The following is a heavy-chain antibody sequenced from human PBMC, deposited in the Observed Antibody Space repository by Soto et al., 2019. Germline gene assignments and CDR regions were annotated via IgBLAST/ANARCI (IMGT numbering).Heavy chain of an antibody. J-gene: IGHJ4*02. CDR1: GGSISSSSYY. Sequence: SETLSLTCTVSGGSISSSSYYWGWIRQPPGKGLEWIGSIYYSGSTYYNPSLKSRVTISVDTSKNQFSLKLSSVTAADTAVYYCASGAALVVGATTFGVSSIDYWGQGTLVTVSS. CDR3: ASGAALVVGATTFGVSSIDY. CDR2: IYYSGST. D-gene: IGHD1-26*01. V-gene: IGHV4-39*01.